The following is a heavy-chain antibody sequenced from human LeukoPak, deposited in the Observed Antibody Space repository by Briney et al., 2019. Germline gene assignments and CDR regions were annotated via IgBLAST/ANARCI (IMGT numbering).Heavy chain of an antibody. Sequence: EASVKVSCKASGYTFTSYDINWVRQATGQGLEWMGWMNPNSGNTGYAQKFQGRVTITRNTSISTAYMELSSLRSEDTAVYHCARGRAKRCSGGSCYFDYWGQGTLVTVSS. CDR1: GYTFTSYD. CDR2: MNPNSGNT. J-gene: IGHJ4*02. D-gene: IGHD2-15*01. CDR3: ARGRAKRCSGGSCYFDY. V-gene: IGHV1-8*03.